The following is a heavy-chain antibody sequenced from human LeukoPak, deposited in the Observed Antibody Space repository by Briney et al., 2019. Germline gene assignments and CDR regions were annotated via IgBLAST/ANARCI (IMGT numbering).Heavy chain of an antibody. CDR3: ATDGYSSGRGFDY. Sequence: GGSLRLSCVASGFTYRRYSMNWVRQAPGKGLEWVSAISGSGGSTYYADSVKGRFTISRDNSKNTLYLQMNSLRAEDTAVYYCATDGYSSGRGFDYWGQGTLVTVSS. CDR2: ISGSGGST. CDR1: GFTYRRYS. J-gene: IGHJ4*02. D-gene: IGHD6-19*01. V-gene: IGHV3-23*01.